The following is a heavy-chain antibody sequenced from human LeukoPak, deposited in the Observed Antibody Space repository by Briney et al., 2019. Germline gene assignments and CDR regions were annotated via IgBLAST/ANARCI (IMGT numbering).Heavy chain of an antibody. D-gene: IGHD5-18*01. CDR3: ASSAMGPQFDY. J-gene: IGHJ4*02. V-gene: IGHV4-34*01. CDR1: GGSFSGYY. Sequence: SETLSLTCAVYGGSFSGYYWSWIRQPPGKGLEWIGEINHSGSTNYNPSLKSRVTISVDTSKNQFSLKLSSMTAADTAVYYCASSAMGPQFDYWGQGTLVTVSS. CDR2: INHSGST.